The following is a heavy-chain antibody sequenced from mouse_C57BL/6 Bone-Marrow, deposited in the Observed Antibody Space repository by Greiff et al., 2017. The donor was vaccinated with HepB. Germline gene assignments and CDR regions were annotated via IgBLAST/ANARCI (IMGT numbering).Heavy chain of an antibody. CDR2: IYPRSGNT. J-gene: IGHJ4*01. Sequence: QVHVKQSGAELARPGASVKLSCKASGYTFTSYGISWVKQRTGQGLEWIGEIYPRSGNTYYNEKFKGKATLTEDKSSSTAYMELRSLTSEDSAVYFCARRDGYYVDYWGQGTSVTVSS. D-gene: IGHD2-3*01. CDR1: GYTFTSYG. CDR3: ARRDGYYVDY. V-gene: IGHV1-81*01.